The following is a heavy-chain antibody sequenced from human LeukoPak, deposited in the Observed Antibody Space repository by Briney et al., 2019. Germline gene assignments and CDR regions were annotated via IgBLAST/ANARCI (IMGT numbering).Heavy chain of an antibody. CDR2: IYHSGST. CDR1: GGSISSGGYS. V-gene: IGHV4-30-2*01. D-gene: IGHD6-6*01. CDR3: AKMSSSSNWFDP. Sequence: SETLSLTCAVSGGSISSGGYSWSWIRQPPGKGLEFVGYIYHSGSTYYDPSLKSRVTISVDRSKNQLSLKLSSVTAADTAVYFCAKMSSSSNWFDPWGQGTLVTVSS. J-gene: IGHJ5*02.